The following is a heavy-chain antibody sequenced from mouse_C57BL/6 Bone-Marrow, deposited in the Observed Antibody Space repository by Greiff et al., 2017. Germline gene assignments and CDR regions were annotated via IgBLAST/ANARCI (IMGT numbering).Heavy chain of an antibody. D-gene: IGHD2-3*01. CDR2: IDPNSGGT. J-gene: IGHJ3*01. Sequence: QVQLQQPGAELVQPGASVKLSCKASGYTFTSYWMPWVKQRPGRGLEWIGRIDPNSGGTKYNEKFKSNATLTVDKPSRTAYMQLSSLTSEDSAVYYGARGFIYDGVSWFAYWGQGTLVTVSA. CDR1: GYTFTSYW. CDR3: ARGFIYDGVSWFAY. V-gene: IGHV1-72*01.